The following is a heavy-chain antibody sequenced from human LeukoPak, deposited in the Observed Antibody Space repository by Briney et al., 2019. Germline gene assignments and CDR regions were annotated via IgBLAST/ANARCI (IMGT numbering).Heavy chain of an antibody. CDR3: ARGNRGYSYGQDFDY. CDR1: GGSISSSSYY. J-gene: IGHJ4*02. Sequence: SETLSLPCTVSGGSISSSSYYWGWIRQPPGKGLEWIGSIYYSGSTYYNPSLKSRVTISVDTSKNQFSLKLSSVTAADTAVYYCARGNRGYSYGQDFDYWGQGTLVTVSS. CDR2: IYYSGST. V-gene: IGHV4-39*07. D-gene: IGHD5-18*01.